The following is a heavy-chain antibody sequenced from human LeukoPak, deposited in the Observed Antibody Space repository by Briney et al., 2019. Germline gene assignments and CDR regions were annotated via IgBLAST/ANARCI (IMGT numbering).Heavy chain of an antibody. CDR3: ARQSSSGYYYWGAFDI. V-gene: IGHV5-51*01. CDR2: IYPGDSDT. D-gene: IGHD3-22*01. CDR1: GYPFATYW. Sequence: GGSLEISCKGSGYPFATYWIGWVRQLPGKARGWMGIIYPGDSDTRYSPSFQGQVTISADKSISTAYLQWSSLKASDTAMYYCARQSSSGYYYWGAFDIWGQGTMVTVSS. J-gene: IGHJ3*02.